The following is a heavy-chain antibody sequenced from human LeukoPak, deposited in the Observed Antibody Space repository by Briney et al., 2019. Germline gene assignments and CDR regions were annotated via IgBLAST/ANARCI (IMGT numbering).Heavy chain of an antibody. J-gene: IGHJ4*02. CDR2: ISGSGGST. Sequence: GGSLRLSCAASGFTFSSYAMSWVRQAPGKGLEWVSAISGSGGSTYYADSVKGRFTISRDNSKNTLYLQMNSLRAEDTAVYYCAKERFLEWLLDPYFDYWGQGTLVTVSS. CDR3: AKERFLEWLLDPYFDY. D-gene: IGHD3-3*01. V-gene: IGHV3-23*01. CDR1: GFTFSSYA.